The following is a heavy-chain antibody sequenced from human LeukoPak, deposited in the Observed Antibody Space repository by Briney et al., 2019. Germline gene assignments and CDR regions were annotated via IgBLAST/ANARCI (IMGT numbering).Heavy chain of an antibody. V-gene: IGHV1-18*01. CDR3: ARDVSGYSGYDPGY. J-gene: IGHJ4*02. CDR1: GYTFTSYG. CDR2: ISAYNGNT. D-gene: IGHD5-12*01. Sequence: ASVKVSCKASGYTFTSYGISWVRQAPGQGLEWMGWISAYNGNTNYAQKLQGRVTMTTDTSTSTAYMELRSLRSDDTAVCYCARDVSGYSGYDPGYWGQGTLVTVSS.